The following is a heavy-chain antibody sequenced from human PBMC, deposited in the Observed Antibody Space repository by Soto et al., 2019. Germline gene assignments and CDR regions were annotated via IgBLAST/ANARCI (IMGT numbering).Heavy chain of an antibody. D-gene: IGHD3-9*01. Sequence: ASVKVSCKASVYTFTSYAMHWVRQAPGQRLEWMGWINSANGNTKYSQKFQGRATITRDTSASTAYMELSSLRSEDTAVYFCARGSSDWLPYFDYWGQGSQVTVSS. CDR3: ARGSSDWLPYFDY. V-gene: IGHV1-3*01. CDR1: VYTFTSYA. J-gene: IGHJ4*02. CDR2: INSANGNT.